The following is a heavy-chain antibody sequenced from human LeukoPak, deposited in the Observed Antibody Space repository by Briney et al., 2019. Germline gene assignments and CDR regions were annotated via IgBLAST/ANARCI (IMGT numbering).Heavy chain of an antibody. CDR1: GASTSDKY. D-gene: IGHD6-19*01. V-gene: IGHV4-59*08. J-gene: IGHJ4*02. Sequence: PSETLSLTCSASGASTSDKYWSWIRQSPGRTLEGIGHIYNGRNTKYNPSLTSRVTISVDTSKNQFSLSLTSVTAADTAMYYCAQTPGWPGFDFWGPGALVTVSS. CDR2: IYNGRNT. CDR3: AQTPGWPGFDF.